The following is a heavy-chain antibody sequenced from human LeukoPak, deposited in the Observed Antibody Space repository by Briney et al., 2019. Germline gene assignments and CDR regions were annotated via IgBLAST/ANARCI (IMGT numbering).Heavy chain of an antibody. CDR1: GYTLTELS. CDR3: ANLLLEIAVGSGVHGRDV. Sequence: GASVRVSCKVSGYTLTELSMHWVRQAPGKGLEWMGGFDPADGETIYAQKFQGRVSMTEDTSTDTAYMELSSLRSEDTAVYYWANLLLEIAVGSGVHGRDVWGQGTTVTVSS. J-gene: IGHJ6*02. CDR2: FDPADGET. D-gene: IGHD2-2*01. V-gene: IGHV1-24*01.